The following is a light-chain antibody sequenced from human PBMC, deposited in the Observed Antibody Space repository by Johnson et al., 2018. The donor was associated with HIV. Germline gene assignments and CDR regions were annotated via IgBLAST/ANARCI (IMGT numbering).Light chain of an antibody. CDR2: ENN. J-gene: IGLJ1*01. CDR3: GTWDSSLSAYV. Sequence: QSVLTQPHSVSAAPGQKVTISCSGSSSNSGNNYVSWYQQLPGTAPKLLIYENNKRPSGIPDRFSGSKSGTSATLGITGLQTGDEADYYCGTWDSSLSAYVFGTGTKVTVL. V-gene: IGLV1-51*02. CDR1: SSNSGNNY.